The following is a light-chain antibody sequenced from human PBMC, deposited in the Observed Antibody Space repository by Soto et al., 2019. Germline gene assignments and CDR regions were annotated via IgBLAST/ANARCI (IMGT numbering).Light chain of an antibody. V-gene: IGLV1-44*01. CDR2: KNN. CDR3: AAWDDSLNVYV. J-gene: IGLJ1*01. Sequence: QSVLTQSPSVSGTPGQRVTISCSGSSSNIGSKTVNWYQQLPGTAPKLLIYKNNQRPSGVPDRFSGSKSGTSGSLAISGLHSEDEADYYCAAWDDSLNVYVFGTGTKITVL. CDR1: SSNIGSKT.